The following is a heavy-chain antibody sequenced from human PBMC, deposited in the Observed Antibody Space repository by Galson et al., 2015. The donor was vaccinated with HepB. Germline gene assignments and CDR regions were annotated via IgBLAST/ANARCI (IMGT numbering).Heavy chain of an antibody. CDR1: GFIFSDYY. J-gene: IGHJ4*02. Sequence: LRLSCAASGFIFSDYYMSWIRQAPGKGLEWVSYISSSSKYTHYADSVKGRFTISRDNAKNSLYLQMNSLRAEDTAVYYCAYGLRDDILTTYDYWGQGILVTVSS. V-gene: IGHV3-11*06. CDR3: AYGLRDDILTTYDY. CDR2: ISSSSKYT. D-gene: IGHD3-9*01.